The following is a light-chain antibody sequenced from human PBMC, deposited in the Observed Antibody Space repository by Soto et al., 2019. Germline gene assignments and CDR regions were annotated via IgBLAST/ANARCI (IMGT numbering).Light chain of an antibody. J-gene: IGKJ3*01. Sequence: EIVMTQSPATLSVSPGERATLSCRASQSVSSNLAWYQQKPGQAPRLLIYGASTRATGIPARFSGSGSGTAFTLTISSLQSEDFAVYDCQQYNNWPLLFTFGPGTKVDIK. V-gene: IGKV3-15*01. CDR2: GAS. CDR1: QSVSSN. CDR3: QQYNNWPLLFT.